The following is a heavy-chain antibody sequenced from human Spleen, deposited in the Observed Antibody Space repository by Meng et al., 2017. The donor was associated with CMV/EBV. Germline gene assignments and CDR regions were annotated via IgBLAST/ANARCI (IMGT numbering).Heavy chain of an antibody. CDR2: MNPHSGNA. CDR1: GYTFPNFE. CDR3: ARDVSTNGY. J-gene: IGHJ4*02. V-gene: IGHV1-8*01. Sequence: TVSCKGSGYTFPNFEISWVRQATGQGLEWMGWMNPHSGNAGHAQKFQGRITLTRNNSINTAYMRLSSLTSEDTAVYYCARDVSTNGYWGQGTLVTVSS. D-gene: IGHD5/OR15-5a*01.